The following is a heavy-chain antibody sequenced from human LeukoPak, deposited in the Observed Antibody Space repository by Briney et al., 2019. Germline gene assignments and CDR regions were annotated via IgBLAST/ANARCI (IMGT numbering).Heavy chain of an antibody. CDR1: GFTFSTNA. Sequence: GGSLRLSCVGSGFTFSTNAMSWVRQAPGKGLEWISGISGSGASTYYADSVTGRFTISRDNSRNTLYLQMNSLRGDDTAVYYCAKDVGKWESLHFFDYWGQGTLVTVSS. D-gene: IGHD1-26*01. J-gene: IGHJ4*02. V-gene: IGHV3-23*01. CDR3: AKDVGKWESLHFFDY. CDR2: ISGSGAST.